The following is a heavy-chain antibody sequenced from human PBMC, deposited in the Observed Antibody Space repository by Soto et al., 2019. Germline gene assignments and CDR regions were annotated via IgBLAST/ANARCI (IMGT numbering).Heavy chain of an antibody. CDR3: ARSRYSGYDSLDY. D-gene: IGHD5-12*01. Sequence: VQLQESGPGLVKPSETLSLTCTVSGGSISSYYWSWIRQPPGKGLEWNGYIYYSGSTNYNPSLKSGVTISVDTSQTQFSRKLSSVTAADTAVYYCARSRYSGYDSLDYWGQGTLVTVSS. CDR1: GGSISSYY. V-gene: IGHV4-59*08. J-gene: IGHJ4*02. CDR2: IYYSGST.